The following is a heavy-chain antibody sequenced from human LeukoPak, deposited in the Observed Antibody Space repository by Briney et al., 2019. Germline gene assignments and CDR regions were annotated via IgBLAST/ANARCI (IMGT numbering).Heavy chain of an antibody. Sequence: GKSLRLSCAASGFAFSSYGMHWVRQAPGKGLEWVALIWYDGSNKYYADSVKGRFTISRDNSKNSMYLQMSSLRAEDTAIYYCAEVESSYCRIWGQGTLVTVSS. J-gene: IGHJ4*02. CDR1: GFAFSSYG. CDR2: IWYDGSNK. V-gene: IGHV3-33*06. CDR3: AEVESSYCRI. D-gene: IGHD3-10*01.